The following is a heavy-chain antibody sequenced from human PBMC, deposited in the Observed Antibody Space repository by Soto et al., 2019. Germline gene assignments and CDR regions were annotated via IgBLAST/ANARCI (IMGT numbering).Heavy chain of an antibody. Sequence: PETLSFTDPVYGGSFSGHYWSWIRQPPGKGLEWIGEINHSGSTNYNPSLKSRVTISVDTSKNQCSLKLSSVTAADTAVYYCARGHIVVVPAAANTNWFDPWGQGTLVTVSS. CDR1: GGSFSGHY. CDR3: ARGHIVVVPAAANTNWFDP. D-gene: IGHD2-2*01. V-gene: IGHV4-34*01. CDR2: INHSGST. J-gene: IGHJ5*02.